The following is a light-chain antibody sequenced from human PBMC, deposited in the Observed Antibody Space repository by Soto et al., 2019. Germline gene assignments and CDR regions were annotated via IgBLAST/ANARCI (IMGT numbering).Light chain of an antibody. CDR2: DVS. CDR3: QQYNTFWT. V-gene: IGKV1-5*01. Sequence: DIQMTQSPSTLSVSVGDRVTITCRASQGISRWLAWYQQKPGKAPKLLIYDVSSLQSGVPSRFSGSGSGTEFTLTISSLQPDDSATYYCQQYNTFWTFGQGTKVDIK. J-gene: IGKJ1*01. CDR1: QGISRW.